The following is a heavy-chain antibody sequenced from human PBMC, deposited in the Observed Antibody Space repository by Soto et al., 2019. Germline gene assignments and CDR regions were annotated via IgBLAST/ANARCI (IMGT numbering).Heavy chain of an antibody. CDR1: GFTFSSYA. V-gene: IGHV3-23*01. D-gene: IGHD3-22*01. CDR3: AKDLEGIGPYYYDSSGYPPAYFDY. J-gene: IGHJ4*02. CDR2: ISGSGGST. Sequence: PGGSLRLSCAASGFTFSSYAMSWVRQAPGKGLEWVSAISGSGGSTYYADSVKGRFTISRDNSKNTLYLQMNSLRAEDTAVYYCAKDLEGIGPYYYDSSGYPPAYFDYWGQGTLVTVSS.